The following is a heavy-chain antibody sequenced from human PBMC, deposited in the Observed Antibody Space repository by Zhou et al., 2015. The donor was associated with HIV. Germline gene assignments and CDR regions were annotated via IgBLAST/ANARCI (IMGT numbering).Heavy chain of an antibody. CDR3: ARPRDPGSRYSSGWYPFDY. D-gene: IGHD6-19*01. J-gene: IGHJ4*02. Sequence: QVQLVQSGGEVKKPGASVKVSCKASGYTFTSYGINWVRQAPGQGLEWMGWISTYNGNTDYAQKLQGRVTMTTDTSTSTAYMELRSLRSDDTAVYYCARPRDPGSRYSSGWYPFDYWGQGTLVTVSS. CDR1: GYTFTSYG. CDR2: ISTYNGNT. V-gene: IGHV1-18*01.